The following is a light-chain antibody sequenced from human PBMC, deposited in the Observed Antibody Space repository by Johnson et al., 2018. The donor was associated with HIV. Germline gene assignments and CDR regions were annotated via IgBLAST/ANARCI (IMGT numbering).Light chain of an antibody. Sequence: QSVLTQPPSVSAAPGQKVNISCSGSSSNIGNNYVSWYQQLPGTAPKLLIYENNKRPSGIPDRFSASKSGTSATLGITGLQTGDEADYYCGTWDSSLSAQYVFGTGTKVTAL. V-gene: IGLV1-51*02. CDR1: SSNIGNNY. CDR3: GTWDSSLSAQYV. J-gene: IGLJ1*01. CDR2: ENN.